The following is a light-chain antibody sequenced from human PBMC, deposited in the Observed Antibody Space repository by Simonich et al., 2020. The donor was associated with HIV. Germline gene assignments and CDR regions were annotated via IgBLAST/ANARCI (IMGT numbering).Light chain of an antibody. CDR3: QQSYSTPYT. CDR1: QGYSNY. CDR2: AAS. Sequence: DLQLTHSPSAMSAYVEDRVTITCRAGQGYSNYLSWFQQKPGKAPNSLIYAASSLQSGVPTKFSGSGSGTDFTLTISSLQPEDFATYYCQQSYSTPYTFGQGTKLEIK. J-gene: IGKJ2*01. V-gene: IGKV1-16*02.